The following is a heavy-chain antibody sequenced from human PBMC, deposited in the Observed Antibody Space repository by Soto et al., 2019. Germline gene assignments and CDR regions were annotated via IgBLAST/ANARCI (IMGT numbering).Heavy chain of an antibody. Sequence: SETLSLTCTVCGGSINNYFWSWIRQSQVKGLEWIGYIYYTGSTTYNPSLKSRVTISVDTSKNQFSLNLTSVTAADTAVYYCARYSSGWPGNGMDVWGRGTTVTVSS. V-gene: IGHV4-59*03. CDR1: GGSINNYF. CDR2: IYYTGST. D-gene: IGHD6-19*01. CDR3: ARYSSGWPGNGMDV. J-gene: IGHJ6*02.